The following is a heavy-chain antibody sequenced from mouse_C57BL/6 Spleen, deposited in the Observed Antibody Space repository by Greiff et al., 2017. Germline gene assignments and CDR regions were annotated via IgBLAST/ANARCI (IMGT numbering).Heavy chain of an antibody. CDR3: ARSDGNYYAMDY. CDR2: IYPGDGDT. J-gene: IGHJ4*01. Sequence: VKLQESGAELVKPGASVKISCKASGYAFSSYWMNWVKQRPGKGLEWIGQIYPGDGDTNYNGKFKGKATLTADKSSSTAYMQLSSLTSEDSAVYFCARSDGNYYAMDYWGQGTSVTVSS. D-gene: IGHD2-1*01. V-gene: IGHV1-80*01. CDR1: GYAFSSYW.